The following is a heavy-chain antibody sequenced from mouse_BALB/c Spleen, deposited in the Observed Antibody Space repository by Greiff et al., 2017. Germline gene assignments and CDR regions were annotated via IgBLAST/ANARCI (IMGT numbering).Heavy chain of an antibody. D-gene: IGHD2-3*01. V-gene: IGHV3-2*02. CDR2: ISYSGST. Sequence: VQLQQSGPGLVKPSQSLSLTCTVTGYSITSDYAWNWIRQFPGNKLEWMGYISYSGSTSYNPSLKSRISITRDTSKNQFFLQLNSVTTEDTATYYCARSDGYYSMDYWGQGTSVTVSS. J-gene: IGHJ4*01. CDR3: ARSDGYYSMDY. CDR1: GYSITSDYA.